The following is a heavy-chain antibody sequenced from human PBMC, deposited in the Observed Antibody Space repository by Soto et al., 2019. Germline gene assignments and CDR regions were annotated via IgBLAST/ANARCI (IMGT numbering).Heavy chain of an antibody. D-gene: IGHD2-2*01. Sequence: GSLRLSCAASGFTVSSNYMSWVRQAPGKGLEWVSVIYSGGSTYYADSVKGRFTISRDNSKNTLYLQMNSLRAEDTAVYYCAREYCSSTSCYPGGVDWFDPWGQGTLVTVSS. J-gene: IGHJ5*02. CDR3: AREYCSSTSCYPGGVDWFDP. CDR2: IYSGGST. V-gene: IGHV3-66*01. CDR1: GFTVSSNY.